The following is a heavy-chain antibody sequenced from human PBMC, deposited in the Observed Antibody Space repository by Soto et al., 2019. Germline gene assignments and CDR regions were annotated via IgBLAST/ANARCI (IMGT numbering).Heavy chain of an antibody. V-gene: IGHV5-10-1*01. CDR3: VKYGSAPDS. CDR2: IDPGDSHI. D-gene: IGHD3-10*01. CDR1: GYIFTNYW. Sequence: PGESLKISCKASGYIFTNYWITWVRQMPGKGLEWMGRIDPGDSHINYSPSFEGHVTISVDKSINTAYLQWSSLKASDTAMYYCVKYGSAPDSWGQGTLVTVSS. J-gene: IGHJ4*02.